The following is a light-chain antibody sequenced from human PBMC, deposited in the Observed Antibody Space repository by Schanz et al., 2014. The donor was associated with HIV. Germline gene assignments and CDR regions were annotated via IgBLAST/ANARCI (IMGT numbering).Light chain of an antibody. Sequence: QSALTQPASVSGSPGQSISISCTGTSGDVGSYNYVSWYQQHPGKAPKLMIYDVSNRPSGVSSRFSGSKSGNTASLTISGLQAEDEADYYCLSYTSTDAFVFGTGTKLTVL. CDR3: LSYTSTDAFV. CDR2: DVS. V-gene: IGLV2-14*03. CDR1: SGDVGSYNY. J-gene: IGLJ1*01.